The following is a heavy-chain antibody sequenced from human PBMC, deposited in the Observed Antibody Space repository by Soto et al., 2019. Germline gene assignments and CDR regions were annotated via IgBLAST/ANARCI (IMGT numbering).Heavy chain of an antibody. V-gene: IGHV4-59*01. D-gene: IGHD6-25*01. CDR2: IYYSGST. Sequence: HVQVQESGPGLVQPSETLSLTCTVSGGSINNYYWSWIRQPPGKGLEWIAYIYYSGSTNYNPSFKSRVIXXVXTXTNQFSLKLSSVTAADTAVYYCARWHSSSGYYGMDVWGQGTTVTVSS. J-gene: IGHJ6*02. CDR3: ARWHSSSGYYGMDV. CDR1: GGSINNYY.